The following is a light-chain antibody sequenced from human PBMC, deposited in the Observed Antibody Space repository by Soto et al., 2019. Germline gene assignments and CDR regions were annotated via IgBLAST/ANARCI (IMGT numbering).Light chain of an antibody. V-gene: IGKV1-33*01. CDR1: QDIRKY. CDR2: AAS. CDR3: QQYGSSPIT. J-gene: IGKJ5*01. Sequence: IQMTQSPSSLSASVGDRVTITCQATQDIRKYLNWYQQKPGKVPKLLIYAASTLQSGVPSRFSGSGSGTDFTLTISRLEPEDFALYYCQQYGSSPITFGQGTRLEIK.